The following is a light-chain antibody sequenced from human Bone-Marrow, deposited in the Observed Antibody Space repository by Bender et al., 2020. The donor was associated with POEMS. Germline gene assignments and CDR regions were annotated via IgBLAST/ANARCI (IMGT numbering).Light chain of an antibody. J-gene: IGLJ3*02. Sequence: QSALTQPPSASGSPGQSVTISCTGTSSDVGRYNYVSWYQQHPGKAPKLIIYEVSKRPSGVPDRLSGSKSGNTASLTITGLQAEDEGDYYCQSYDNSLGGWVFGGGTKLTVL. CDR3: QSYDNSLGGWV. V-gene: IGLV2-8*01. CDR2: EVS. CDR1: SSDVGRYNY.